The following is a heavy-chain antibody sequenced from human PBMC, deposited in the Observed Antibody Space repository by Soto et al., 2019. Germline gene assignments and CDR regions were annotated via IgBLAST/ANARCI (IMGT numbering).Heavy chain of an antibody. J-gene: IGHJ6*02. Sequence: QVQLVQSGAEVKKPGSSVKVSCKASGGTFSSYAISWVRQAAGQGLEWMGGIIPIFGTANYAQKFQGRVTITADESTSTAYKELSSLRSEDTAVYYCAREIRGYSSITYGMDVWGQGTTVTVSS. CDR3: AREIRGYSSITYGMDV. D-gene: IGHD5-18*01. V-gene: IGHV1-69*01. CDR2: IIPIFGTA. CDR1: GGTFSSYA.